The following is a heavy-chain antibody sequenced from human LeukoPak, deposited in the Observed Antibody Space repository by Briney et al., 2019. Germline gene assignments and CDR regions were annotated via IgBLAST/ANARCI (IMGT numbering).Heavy chain of an antibody. J-gene: IGHJ4*02. CDR3: ARGNGYNYY. D-gene: IGHD5-24*01. V-gene: IGHV4-59*01. CDR1: GFSINSYY. Sequence: SETLSLTCTVSGFSINSYYWSWIRQPPGKGPEWIGYIYYSGSTNYNPSLKSRVTISVDTSKNQFSLKLSSVTAADTAVYYCARGNGYNYYWGQGTLVTVSS. CDR2: IYYSGST.